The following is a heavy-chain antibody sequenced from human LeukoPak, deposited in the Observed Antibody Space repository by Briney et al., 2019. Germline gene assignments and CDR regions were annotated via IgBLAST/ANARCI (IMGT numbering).Heavy chain of an antibody. CDR2: IYYSGNT. V-gene: IGHV4-59*12. CDR1: GGSISSYY. Sequence: SETLSLTCTVSGGSISSYYWSWIRQPPGKGLEWIGYIYYSGNTNYNPSLKSRVTISVDTSKNQFSLKLSSVTAADTAVYYCAGANYLDYWGQGTLVTVSS. CDR3: AGANYLDY. J-gene: IGHJ4*02.